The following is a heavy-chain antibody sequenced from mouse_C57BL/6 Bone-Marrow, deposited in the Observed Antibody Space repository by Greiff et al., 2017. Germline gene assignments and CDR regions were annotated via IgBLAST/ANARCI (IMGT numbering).Heavy chain of an antibody. CDR1: GYTFTSYW. CDR2: IYPGSGST. J-gene: IGHJ4*01. Sequence: QVQLQQPGAELVKPGASVQMSCKASGYTFTSYWITWVKQRPGQGLEWIGDIYPGSGSTHYNEKFKSKATLTVDTSSSTAYMQLSSLTSEDSAVYYCAGDGSSFGGYAMDYWGQGTSVTVSS. D-gene: IGHD1-1*01. V-gene: IGHV1-55*01. CDR3: AGDGSSFGGYAMDY.